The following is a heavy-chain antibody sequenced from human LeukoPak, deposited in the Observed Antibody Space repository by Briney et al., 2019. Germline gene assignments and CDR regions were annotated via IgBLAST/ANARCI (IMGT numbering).Heavy chain of an antibody. CDR2: ISSSSGYI. J-gene: IGHJ4*02. V-gene: IGHV3-21*01. Sequence: PGGSLRLSCAASGFTFSSYSMNWVRQAPGKGLEWVSSISSSSGYIYYADSVKGRFTISRDNAKNSLYLQMNSLRAEDTAVYYCAGDGWADYWGQGTLVTVSS. CDR3: AGDGWADY. D-gene: IGHD3-16*01. CDR1: GFTFSSYS.